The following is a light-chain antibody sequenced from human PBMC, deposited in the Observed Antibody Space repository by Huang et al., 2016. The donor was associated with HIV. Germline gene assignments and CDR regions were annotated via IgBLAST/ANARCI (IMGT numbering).Light chain of an antibody. CDR1: QSVSNF. Sequence: EILLTQSPATLSLSPGERATLSGRVSQSVSNFLAWYQQRLGQPPRLLIYDASTRATGIPDRFSGSGSGTDFTLTISSLEPEDFAVYYCQQRSSWPPFTFGPGTKVDIK. CDR2: DAS. J-gene: IGKJ3*01. CDR3: QQRSSWPPFT. V-gene: IGKV3-11*01.